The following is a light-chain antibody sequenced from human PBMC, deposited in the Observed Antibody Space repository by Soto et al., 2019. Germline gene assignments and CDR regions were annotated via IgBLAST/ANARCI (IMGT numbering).Light chain of an antibody. V-gene: IGKV3-11*01. CDR2: DAF. CDR1: QSVSSY. Sequence: EIVLTQSPATLSLSPGERATLSCRASQSVSSYLAWYQQKPGQAPRLLIYDAFNRATGIPARFSGSGSGTDFTLTIRSLEPEDFAVYYCQQRSNWPPTFGQGTKVDIK. J-gene: IGKJ1*01. CDR3: QQRSNWPPT.